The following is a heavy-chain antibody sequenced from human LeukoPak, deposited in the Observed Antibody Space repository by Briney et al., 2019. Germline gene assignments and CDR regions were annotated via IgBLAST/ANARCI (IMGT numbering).Heavy chain of an antibody. V-gene: IGHV3-30-3*01. Sequence: RSLRLSCAASGFTFSDYAMHWVRQAPGKGLEWVAVLSYGGTNKYYADSVKGRFTISRDNSKNTMFLQMNSLRAEDTAVYHCARDRSGYANDAFDFWGRGTMVTVSS. CDR3: ARDRSGYANDAFDF. J-gene: IGHJ3*01. CDR1: GFTFSDYA. CDR2: LSYGGTNK. D-gene: IGHD3-3*01.